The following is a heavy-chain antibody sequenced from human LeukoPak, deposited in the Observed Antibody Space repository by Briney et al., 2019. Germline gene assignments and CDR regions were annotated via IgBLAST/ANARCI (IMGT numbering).Heavy chain of an antibody. Sequence: SETLSLTCTVSGDSISSYYWSWIRQPPGKGLEWIGYIYHSGSNNYNPSLQRRVTISADTTKDQFSLKLDSAAAADTAVYYFATRYSSTRYSFDYWVRATMVGVPS. CDR1: GDSISSYY. J-gene: IGHJ4*02. CDR3: ATRYSSTRYSFDY. D-gene: IGHD6-13*01. V-gene: IGHV4-59*01. CDR2: IYHSGSN.